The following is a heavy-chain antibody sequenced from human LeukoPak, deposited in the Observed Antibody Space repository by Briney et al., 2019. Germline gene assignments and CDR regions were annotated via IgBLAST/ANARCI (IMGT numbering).Heavy chain of an antibody. Sequence: GGSLRLSCAASGFTFANYATSWVRQAPGRGLEWVSTIGGGANTYHADSVQGRFTISRDNSKNTLYLQMNSLGAEDTAVYYCAKGLGYSPATLYDYWGQGTLVTVSS. CDR1: GFTFANYA. J-gene: IGHJ4*02. CDR3: AKGLGYSPATLYDY. V-gene: IGHV3-23*01. CDR2: IGGGANT. D-gene: IGHD3-22*01.